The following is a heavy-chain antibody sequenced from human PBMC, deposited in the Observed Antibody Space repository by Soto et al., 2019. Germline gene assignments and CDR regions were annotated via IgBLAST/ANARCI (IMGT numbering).Heavy chain of an antibody. V-gene: IGHV1-69*13. D-gene: IGHD1-26*01. CDR2: IIPIFGTA. CDR3: ARLPSDSGSYLGYYGMDV. Sequence: WASVKVSCKASGGTFSSYAISWVRQAPGQGLEWMGGIIPIFGTANYAQKFQGRVTITADESTSTAYMELSSLRSEDTAVYYCARLPSDSGSYLGYYGMDVWGQGTTVTVSS. CDR1: GGTFSSYA. J-gene: IGHJ6*02.